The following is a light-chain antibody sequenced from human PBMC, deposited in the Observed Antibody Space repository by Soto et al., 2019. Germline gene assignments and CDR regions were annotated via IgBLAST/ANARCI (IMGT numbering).Light chain of an antibody. CDR2: KAS. CDR3: QHYNSYSEA. J-gene: IGKJ1*01. CDR1: QKISRW. Sequence: DIQMTQWPSTLSGSVGDGVTITCRASQKISRWLAWYQQKPGKAPKLLIYKASTLKSGVPSRFSGSGSGTEFTLTISSLQPDDFATYYCQHYNSYSEAFGQGTKVDIK. V-gene: IGKV1-5*03.